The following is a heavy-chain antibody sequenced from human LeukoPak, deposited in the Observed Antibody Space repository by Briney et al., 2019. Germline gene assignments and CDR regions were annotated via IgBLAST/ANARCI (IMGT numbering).Heavy chain of an antibody. CDR2: INPSGGST. CDR1: GYTFTSYY. V-gene: IGHV1-46*01. J-gene: IGHJ4*02. CDR3: ASPGEKDYYFDY. Sequence: ASVKVSCKASGYTFTSYYMHWVRQAPGQGLEWMGIINPSGGSTSYAQKFQGRVTMTRDTSTSTVYMELSSLRSEDTAVYYYASPGEKDYYFDYWGQGTLVTVSS. D-gene: IGHD3-16*01.